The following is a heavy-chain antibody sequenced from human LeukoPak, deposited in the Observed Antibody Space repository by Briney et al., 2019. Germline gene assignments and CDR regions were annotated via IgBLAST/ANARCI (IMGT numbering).Heavy chain of an antibody. CDR3: AKDLSTLVRGVITL. J-gene: IGHJ4*02. CDR2: ISGGGGT. Sequence: PGASLRLSCAASGFTFSSYAMSWVRQAPGKGLEWVSAISGGGGTYYADSVKGRFTISRDNSKNTLYLQMNSLRAEDTAVYYCAKDLSTLVRGVITLWGQGALVTVSS. D-gene: IGHD3-10*01. CDR1: GFTFSSYA. V-gene: IGHV3-23*01.